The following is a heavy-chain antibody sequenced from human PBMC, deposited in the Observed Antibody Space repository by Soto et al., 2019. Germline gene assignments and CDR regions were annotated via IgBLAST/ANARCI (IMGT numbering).Heavy chain of an antibody. V-gene: IGHV3-7*03. D-gene: IGHD3-9*01. CDR2: INLDGSEQ. CDR3: SRENWFQDY. Sequence: GGSLRLSCVASGFTFTRYYMTWVRQAPGKGLEWVASINLDGSEQFYVDSVKGRFIISRDNARSSLYLQMNSLRAEDTALYFCSRENWFQDYWGPGTLITVSS. CDR1: GFTFTRYY. J-gene: IGHJ4*02.